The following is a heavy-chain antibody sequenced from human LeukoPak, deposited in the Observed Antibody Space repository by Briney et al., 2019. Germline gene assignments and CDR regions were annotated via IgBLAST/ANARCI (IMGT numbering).Heavy chain of an antibody. Sequence: PSETLSLTCAVYGGSFSGYYWSWIRQPPGKGLEWIGEINHSGSTNYNPSLKSRVTISVDTSKNQFSLKLSSVTAADTAVYYCARALRGWYPYYYGMDVWGQGTTVTVSS. J-gene: IGHJ6*02. V-gene: IGHV4-34*01. CDR2: INHSGST. CDR1: GGSFSGYY. CDR3: ARALRGWYPYYYGMDV. D-gene: IGHD6-19*01.